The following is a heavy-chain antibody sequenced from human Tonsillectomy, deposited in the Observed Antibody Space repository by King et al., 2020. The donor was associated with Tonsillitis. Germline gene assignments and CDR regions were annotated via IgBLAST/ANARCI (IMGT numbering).Heavy chain of an antibody. CDR1: GFTFSSYA. D-gene: IGHD1-1*01. Sequence: ERQLVQSGGGLLQPGGSLRLSCAASGFTFSSYAMSWVRQAPGKGLEWVSAISGSGGSRYYADSVKGRFTISRDNSKNTLYLQMNSLGAEDTAVYYCAKAVQARRGCFFDLWGRGPLVTVSS. CDR3: AKAVQARRGCFFDL. V-gene: IGHV3-23*04. CDR2: ISGSGGSR. J-gene: IGHJ2*01.